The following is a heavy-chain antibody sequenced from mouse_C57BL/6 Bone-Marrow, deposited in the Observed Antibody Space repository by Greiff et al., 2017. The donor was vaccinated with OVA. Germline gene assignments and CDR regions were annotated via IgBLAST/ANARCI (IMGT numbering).Heavy chain of an antibody. CDR3: ARDYDYDGAFAY. V-gene: IGHV7-1*01. CDR2: SRNKANDYTT. J-gene: IGHJ3*01. D-gene: IGHD2-4*01. CDR1: GFTFSDFY. Sequence: EVQRVESGGGLVQSGRSLRLSCATSGFTFSDFYMEWVRQAPGKGLEWIAASRNKANDYTTEYSASVKGRFIVSRDTSQSILYLQMNALRAEDTAIYYCARDYDYDGAFAYWGQGTLVTVSA.